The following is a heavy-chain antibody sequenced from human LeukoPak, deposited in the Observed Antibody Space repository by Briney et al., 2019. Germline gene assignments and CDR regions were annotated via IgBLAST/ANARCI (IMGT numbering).Heavy chain of an antibody. V-gene: IGHV1-18*01. J-gene: IGHJ5*02. CDR1: GYTFTSYG. CDR3: ARDHTTTGTNWFDP. CDR2: ISAYNGNT. Sequence: GASVKVSCKASGYTFTSYGISWVRQAPGQGLEWMGWISAYNGNTNYAQKLQGRVTMTTDTSTSTAYMELRSLRSDDTAVYYCARDHTTTGTNWFDPWGQGTLVTVSS. D-gene: IGHD1-1*01.